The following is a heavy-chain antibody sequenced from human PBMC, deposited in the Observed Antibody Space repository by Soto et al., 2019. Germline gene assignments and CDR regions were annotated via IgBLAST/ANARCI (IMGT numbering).Heavy chain of an antibody. CDR2: IDPGDSYT. Sequence: EEQLVQSGAEVKEPGESLRISCKGSGYIFSNYWITWVRQLPGRGLEWMGRIDPGDSYTDYSPSFQGHVTFSVDKSIDTAYLHLRASDTAMYFCARTGLTGTQNPDHWGQGTLVTVSS. CDR3: ARTGLTGTQNPDH. D-gene: IGHD1-7*01. V-gene: IGHV5-10-1*03. CDR1: GYIFSNYW. J-gene: IGHJ4*02.